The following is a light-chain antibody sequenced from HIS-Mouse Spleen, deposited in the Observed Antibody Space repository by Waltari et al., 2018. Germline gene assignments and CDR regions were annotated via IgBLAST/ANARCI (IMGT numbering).Light chain of an antibody. V-gene: IGLV2-23*01. CDR1: SSDVGRYNL. J-gene: IGLJ3*02. CDR3: CSYAGSSTYWV. CDR2: EGS. Sequence: QSALTQPASVSGSPGQSIPISCTGTSSDVGRYNLVSWYQQHPGTAPKLMIYEGSKRPSGVSNRFSGSKSGNTASLTISGLQAEDEADYYCCSYAGSSTYWVFGGGTKLTVL.